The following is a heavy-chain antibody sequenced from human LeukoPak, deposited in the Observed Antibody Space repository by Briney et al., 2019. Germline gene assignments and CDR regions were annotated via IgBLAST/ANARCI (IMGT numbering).Heavy chain of an antibody. V-gene: IGHV3-48*01. CDR2: MTSDTRTI. J-gene: IGHJ4*02. CDR1: GFTFSIYS. D-gene: IGHD4-11*01. Sequence: GGSLRLSCAASGFTFSIYSMNWVRQAPGKGLEWVSYMTSDTRTIHYADSVKGRFTISRDNSKNTLYLQMNSLRAEDTAVYYCARGVFATVTTLDYWGQGTLVTVSS. CDR3: ARGVFATVTTLDY.